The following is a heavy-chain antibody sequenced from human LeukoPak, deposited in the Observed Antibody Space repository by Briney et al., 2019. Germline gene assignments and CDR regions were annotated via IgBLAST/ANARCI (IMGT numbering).Heavy chain of an antibody. CDR3: ARRGGSLRFLEGPRGAFDI. Sequence: PGGSLRLSCAASGFTFSDYYMSWIRQAPGKGLEWVSYISSSGSTIYYADSVKGRFTISRDNAKNSLYLQMNSLRAEDTAVYYCARRGGSLRFLEGPRGAFDIWGQGTMVTVSS. D-gene: IGHD3-3*01. J-gene: IGHJ3*02. CDR2: ISSSGSTI. CDR1: GFTFSDYY. V-gene: IGHV3-11*04.